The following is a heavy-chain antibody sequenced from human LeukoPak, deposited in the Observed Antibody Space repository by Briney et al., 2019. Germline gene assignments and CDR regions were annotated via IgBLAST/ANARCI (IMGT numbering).Heavy chain of an antibody. J-gene: IGHJ4*02. CDR1: GFTISSYA. CDR2: IYYNGST. V-gene: IGHV4-30-4*08. Sequence: LRLSCAASGFTISSYAMSWVRQVPGKGLEWIGYIYYNGSTYYNPSLKSRLTLSVDTSKNQFSLKLSSVTAADTAVYYCARDPDYWGQGTLVTVSS. CDR3: ARDPDY.